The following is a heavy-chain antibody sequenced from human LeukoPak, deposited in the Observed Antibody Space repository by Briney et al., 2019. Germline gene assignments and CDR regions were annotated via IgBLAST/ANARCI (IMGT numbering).Heavy chain of an antibody. CDR1: GFAFNTYA. V-gene: IGHV3-23*01. CDR2: ISGGGDST. CDR3: AKGGKFTSSSLLAH. Sequence: GGSLRLSCAASGFAFNTYAMNWVRQAPGRGLEWVSVISGGGDSTHYADSVKGRFTISRDSSKNTLYLQMNSLRVEDTAIYYCAKGGKFTSSSLLAHWGQGTLVTVSS. D-gene: IGHD6-6*01. J-gene: IGHJ4*02.